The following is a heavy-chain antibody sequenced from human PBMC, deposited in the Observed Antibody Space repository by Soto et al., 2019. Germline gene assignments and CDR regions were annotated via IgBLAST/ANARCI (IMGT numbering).Heavy chain of an antibody. CDR2: IYWYDDK. V-gene: IGHV2-5*01. Sequence: QITLKESGPTLVKPTQTLTLTCTFSGFSRSTSGVGVGWIRQPPGKALEWLALIYWYDDKSYSPSLKSRLTITKDTSKNQVVLTMTTMDPVDTATSYCAHADERGVPGCYWGQGTLVTVAS. CDR1: GFSRSTSGVG. CDR3: AHADERGVPGCY. D-gene: IGHD3-3*01. J-gene: IGHJ1*01.